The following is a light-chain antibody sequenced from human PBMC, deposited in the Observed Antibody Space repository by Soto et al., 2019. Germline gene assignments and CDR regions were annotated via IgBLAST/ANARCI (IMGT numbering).Light chain of an antibody. Sequence: EIVLTQSPGTLSLSPGERATLSCRASQSVSSSFLAWYQQKPGQAPRLLIYGASIRATGIPDRFSGSGSGTDFTLTISRVEPEDFAVYYCQQYGSSPGTFGQGTKVEIK. J-gene: IGKJ1*01. CDR1: QSVSSSF. V-gene: IGKV3-20*01. CDR2: GAS. CDR3: QQYGSSPGT.